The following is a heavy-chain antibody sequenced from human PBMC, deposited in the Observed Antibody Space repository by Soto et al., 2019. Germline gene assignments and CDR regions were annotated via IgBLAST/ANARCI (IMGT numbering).Heavy chain of an antibody. CDR1: GYTFTGYY. J-gene: IGHJ4*02. CDR2: INPNSGGT. D-gene: IGHD1-26*01. Sequence: ASVKVSCKASGYTFTGYYMHWVRQAPGQGREWMGWINPNSGGTNYAQKFQGRVTMTRDTSISTAYMELSRLRSDDTAVYYCARDRFRNGRPPPPYWGQGTLVTVSS. V-gene: IGHV1-2*02. CDR3: ARDRFRNGRPPPPY.